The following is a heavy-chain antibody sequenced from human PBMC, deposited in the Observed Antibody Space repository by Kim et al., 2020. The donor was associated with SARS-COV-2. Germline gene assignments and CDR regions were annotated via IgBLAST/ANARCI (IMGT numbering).Heavy chain of an antibody. V-gene: IGHV3-15*01. Sequence: GGSLRLSCAASGFTFSNAWLSWVRQAPGKGLEWVGRIKSKTDGGTTDYAAPVKGRFTISRDDSKNTLYLQMNSLKTEDTAVYYCTTLYCSGGSCYSSFSGYYYYYGMDVWGQGTTVTVSS. CDR2: IKSKTDGGTT. CDR1: GFTFSNAW. D-gene: IGHD2-15*01. CDR3: TTLYCSGGSCYSSFSGYYYYYGMDV. J-gene: IGHJ6*02.